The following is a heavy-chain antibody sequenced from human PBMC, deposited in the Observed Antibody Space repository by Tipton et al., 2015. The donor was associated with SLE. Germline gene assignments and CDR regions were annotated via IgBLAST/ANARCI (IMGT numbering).Heavy chain of an antibody. CDR1: GGSISSGDYY. V-gene: IGHV4-61*08. Sequence: TLSLTCTVSGGSISSGDYYWSWIRQPPGKGLEWIGYINHSGSTNYNPSLKSRVTISVDTSKDQFSLKLSSVTAADTAVYYCARTGYSSSWLYFQHWGQGTLLTVSS. CDR2: INHSGST. CDR3: ARTGYSSSWLYFQH. J-gene: IGHJ1*01. D-gene: IGHD6-13*01.